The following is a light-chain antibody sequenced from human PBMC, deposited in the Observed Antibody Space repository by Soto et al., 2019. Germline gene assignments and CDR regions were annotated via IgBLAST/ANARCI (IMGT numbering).Light chain of an antibody. CDR2: GAS. Sequence: EIVMTQSPATLSVSTGERATLSCRASQSVSSNLAWYQQKPGQAPRLLIYGASTRATGSPARFSGSGSGTEFTPTTSSLRSEDFSVCYCRQYNSCSPWPFAQGTKVDIK. V-gene: IGKV3-15*01. CDR3: RQYNSCSPWP. CDR1: QSVSSN. J-gene: IGKJ1*01.